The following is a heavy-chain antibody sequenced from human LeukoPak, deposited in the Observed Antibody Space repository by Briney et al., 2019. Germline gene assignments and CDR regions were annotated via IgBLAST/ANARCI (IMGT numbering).Heavy chain of an antibody. CDR3: ARDQWELLDYFDY. Sequence: ASVKVSCKTSGYTFTGYYLFWVRQAPGQGLEWMGWINTNTGNPTYAQGFTGRFVFPLDTSVSTAYLQISSLKAEDTAVYYCARDQWELLDYFDYWGQGTLVTVSS. CDR2: INTNTGNP. J-gene: IGHJ4*02. D-gene: IGHD1-26*01. V-gene: IGHV7-4-1*02. CDR1: GYTFTGYY.